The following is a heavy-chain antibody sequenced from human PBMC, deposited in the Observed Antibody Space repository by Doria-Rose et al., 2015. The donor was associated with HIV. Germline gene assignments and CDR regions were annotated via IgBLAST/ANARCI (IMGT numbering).Heavy chain of an antibody. Sequence: QVTLKESGPVLMKPTETLTLTCTVSGVSLSSPGMGVSWIRQPPGKALEWLANIFSDDERSYKTSLKSRLTISRGTSKSQVVLTMTDMDPVDTATHYCARIKSSRWYHKYYFDFWGQGTLVIVSA. CDR2: IFSDDER. V-gene: IGHV2-26*01. CDR1: GVSLSSPGMG. CDR3: ARIKSSRWYHKYYFDF. J-gene: IGHJ4*02. D-gene: IGHD6-13*01.